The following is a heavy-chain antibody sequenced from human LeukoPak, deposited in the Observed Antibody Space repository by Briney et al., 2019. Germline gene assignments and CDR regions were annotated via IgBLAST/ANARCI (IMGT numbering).Heavy chain of an antibody. CDR2: IYSGGST. V-gene: IGHV3-53*04. D-gene: IGHD1-26*01. CDR1: GFTVSSNY. J-gene: IGHJ6*02. CDR3: ARVQIVGAAPDV. Sequence: GGSLRLSCAASGFTVSSNYMSWVRQAPGKGLEWVSVIYSGGSTYYADSVKGRFTIPRHNSKNTLYLQMNSLRAEDTAVYYCARVQIVGAAPDVWGQGTTVTVSS.